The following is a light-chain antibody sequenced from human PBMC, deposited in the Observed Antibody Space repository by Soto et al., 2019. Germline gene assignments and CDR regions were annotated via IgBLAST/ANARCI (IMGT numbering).Light chain of an antibody. CDR1: SSNIGAGYE. CDR2: ENN. J-gene: IGLJ1*01. CDR3: QSYDSSLLGYV. V-gene: IGLV1-40*01. Sequence: QSVLTQPPSVSEAPGQRVTISCTGSSSNIGAGYEAHWYQQVPGTAPKLLIYENNNRPSGVPDRFSGSKSGTSASLAITGLQAEDEAEYYCQSYDSSLLGYVFGTGTKLTVL.